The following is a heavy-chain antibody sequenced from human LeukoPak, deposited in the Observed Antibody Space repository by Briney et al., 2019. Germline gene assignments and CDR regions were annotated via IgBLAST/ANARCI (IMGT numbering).Heavy chain of an antibody. CDR1: GYTFIGYD. CDR2: INPHSGAT. J-gene: IGHJ5*02. CDR3: ARDVNSYGYSWFDP. D-gene: IGHD5-18*01. V-gene: IGHV1-2*02. Sequence: ASVKVSCKASGYTFIGYDMHWVRQAPGQGLEWMGSINPHSGATNSAQKFQGRVTMTRDTSISTAYMELSSLRSDDTAVYYCARDVNSYGYSWFDPWGQGTLVTVSS.